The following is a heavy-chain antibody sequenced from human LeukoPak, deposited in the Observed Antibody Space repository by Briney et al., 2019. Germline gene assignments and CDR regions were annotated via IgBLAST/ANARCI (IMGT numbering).Heavy chain of an antibody. CDR3: ARNLQVGATTIDY. CDR1: GFTFSSYW. J-gene: IGHJ4*02. V-gene: IGHV3-33*08. CDR2: IWYDGSNK. Sequence: TGGSLRLSCAASGFTFSSYWMNWVRQAPGKELEWVAVIWYDGSNKYYADSVKGRFTISRDNSKNTLYLQMNSLRAEDTAVYYCARNLQVGATTIDYWGQGTLVTVSS. D-gene: IGHD1-26*01.